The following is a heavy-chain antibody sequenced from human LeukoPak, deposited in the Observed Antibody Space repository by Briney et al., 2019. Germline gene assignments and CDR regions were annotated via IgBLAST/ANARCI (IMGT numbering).Heavy chain of an antibody. CDR1: GYTFTTYG. D-gene: IGHD3-22*01. J-gene: IGHJ2*01. Sequence: GASVKVSCKASGYTFTTYGINWVRQAPGQGLEWMGWISPYNGNTNYAQKLQGRVTMTTDTSTSTAYMELRSLRSDDTAVYYCARDAEPYDSSGYYWYFDLWGCGTLVTVSS. V-gene: IGHV1-18*01. CDR3: ARDAEPYDSSGYYWYFDL. CDR2: ISPYNGNT.